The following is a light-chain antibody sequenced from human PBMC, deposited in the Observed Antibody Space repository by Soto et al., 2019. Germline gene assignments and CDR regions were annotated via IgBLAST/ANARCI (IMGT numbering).Light chain of an antibody. CDR1: QTISTN. CDR2: GAA. CDR3: QQYNTWTWT. V-gene: IGKV3-15*01. J-gene: IGKJ1*01. Sequence: EIVMTQSPATLSVSPGARATLSCRASQTISTNLAWYQHKPGQPPSLLIYGAATRATGVPARFSGSWSGTLFTLTIASVQSEDFEVQYCQQYNTWTWTLGPGPKVHIK.